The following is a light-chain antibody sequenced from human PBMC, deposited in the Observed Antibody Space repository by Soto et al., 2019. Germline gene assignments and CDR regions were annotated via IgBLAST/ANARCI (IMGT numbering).Light chain of an antibody. V-gene: IGKV3-20*01. J-gene: IGKJ2*01. CDR3: QQYGRSPPYT. CDR2: GAS. CDR1: QSVSSSY. Sequence: EIVLTQSPGTLSFSPGERATLSCRASQSVSSSYLAWYQQKPGQAPRLLIYGASSRTTGIPDRFSGSGSGTDFTLTISRLEPEDFAVYYCQQYGRSPPYTFGQGTKLEIK.